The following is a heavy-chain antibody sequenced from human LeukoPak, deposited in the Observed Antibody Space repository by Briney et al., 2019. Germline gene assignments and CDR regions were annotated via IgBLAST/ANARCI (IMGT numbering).Heavy chain of an antibody. J-gene: IGHJ3*02. V-gene: IGHV3-49*04. CDR2: IRSKAYGGAT. D-gene: IGHD4-17*01. Sequence: GGSLRLAWAASGXTFSDYGVSWVRQAPGKGLEWVGFIRSKAYGGATEYAASVKGRFTISRDDSKSIAYLQLNSLKTEDTAVYYCARRTVTTDAFDIWGQGTTVTVSS. CDR3: ARRTVTTDAFDI. CDR1: GXTFSDYG.